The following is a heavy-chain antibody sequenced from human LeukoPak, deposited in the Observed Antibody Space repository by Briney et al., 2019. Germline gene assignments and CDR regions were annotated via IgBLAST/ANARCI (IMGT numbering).Heavy chain of an antibody. J-gene: IGHJ6*04. D-gene: IGHD3-10*02. V-gene: IGHV3-21*01. CDR1: GFTFSSYS. CDR2: ISSSSSYI. Sequence: PGGSLRLSCAASGFTFSSYSMNWVRQAPGKGLEWVSSISSSSSYIYYADSVKGRFTISRDNAKNSLYLQMNSLRAEDTAVCYCAELGITMIGGVWGKGTTVTISS. CDR3: AELGITMIGGV.